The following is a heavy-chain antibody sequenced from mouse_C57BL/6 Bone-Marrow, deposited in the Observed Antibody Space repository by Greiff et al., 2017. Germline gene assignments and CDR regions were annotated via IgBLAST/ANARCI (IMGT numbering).Heavy chain of an antibody. V-gene: IGHV14-4*01. Sequence: EVKLMESGAELVRPGASVKLSCTASGFNIKDDYMHWVKQRPEQGLEWIGWIDPENGDTEYASKFQGKATITADTSSNTAYLQLSSLTSEDTAVYYCTTYGGYWGQGTLVTVSA. D-gene: IGHD1-1*02. CDR3: TTYGGY. CDR1: GFNIKDDY. J-gene: IGHJ3*02. CDR2: IDPENGDT.